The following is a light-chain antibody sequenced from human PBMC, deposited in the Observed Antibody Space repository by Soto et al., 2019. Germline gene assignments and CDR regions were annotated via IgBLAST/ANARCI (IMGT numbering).Light chain of an antibody. CDR1: QIVSSSY. CDR3: QQYGSSPLT. CDR2: VAS. J-gene: IGKJ4*01. Sequence: EIVLTQSPCTLSLSPGERATLCCRSSQIVSSSYLAWYQHQPGQAPRLLIYVASSRATGIPDRFSGSGSGTDFTLTISRLQPEDFAVYYCQQYGSSPLTVGEGTQVEIK. V-gene: IGKV3-20*01.